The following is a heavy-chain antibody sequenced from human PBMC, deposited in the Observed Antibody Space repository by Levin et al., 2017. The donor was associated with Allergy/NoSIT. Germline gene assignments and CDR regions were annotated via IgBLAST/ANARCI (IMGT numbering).Heavy chain of an antibody. Sequence: GESLKISCSASGFTFNKNTMQWVRQAPGKGLEHVSAISNNGGRTYYTDSVKGRFTISRDNSENTLYLQMSSLRPEDTAMYYCVKNGDYGELGSWGQGTLVTVSS. J-gene: IGHJ5*02. CDR3: VKNGDYGELGS. D-gene: IGHD4-17*01. CDR1: GFTFNKNT. V-gene: IGHV3-64D*06. CDR2: ISNNGGRT.